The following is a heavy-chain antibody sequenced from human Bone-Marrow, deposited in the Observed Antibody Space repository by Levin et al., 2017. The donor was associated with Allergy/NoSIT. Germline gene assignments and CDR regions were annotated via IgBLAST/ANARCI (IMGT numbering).Heavy chain of an antibody. D-gene: IGHD3-16*02. CDR3: VRVCDFLWGSYRFAPFDV. Sequence: SGSGPTLVKPTQTLTLTCTVSGFSLTTSGMSVTWIRQRPGKALEWLALIDWEDDKYYSTSLKTRLTISKDTSKNQVVLTMTNMESEDTATYYCVRVCDFLWGSYRFAPFDVWSQGTLVTVSS. CDR2: IDWEDDK. V-gene: IGHV2-70*01. CDR1: GFSLTTSGMS. J-gene: IGHJ3*01.